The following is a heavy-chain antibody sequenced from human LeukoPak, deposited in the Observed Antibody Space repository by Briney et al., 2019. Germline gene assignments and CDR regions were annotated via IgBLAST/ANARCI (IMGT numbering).Heavy chain of an antibody. CDR1: GFTFSSYA. Sequence: GGSLRLSCAVSGFTFSSYAMSWVRQAPGKGLECVSIITGGGGIVYYAGSVKGRFTISRDNSKNTLYLQMNSLRAEDTAVYYCARDRQPQSIAVAGTVWFDPWGQGTLVTVSS. V-gene: IGHV3-23*01. D-gene: IGHD6-19*01. CDR2: ITGGGGIV. J-gene: IGHJ5*02. CDR3: ARDRQPQSIAVAGTVWFDP.